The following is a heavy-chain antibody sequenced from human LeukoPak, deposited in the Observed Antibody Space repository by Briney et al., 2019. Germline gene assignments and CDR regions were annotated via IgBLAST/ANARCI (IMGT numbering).Heavy chain of an antibody. J-gene: IGHJ4*02. Sequence: GGSLRLSCAASGFTFSSYAMSWVRQAPGKGLEWVSAISGSGGSTYYADSVRGRFTISRDNSKNTLYLQMNSLRAEDTAVYYCAKVTGIRNGADYWGQGTLVTVSS. CDR2: ISGSGGST. D-gene: IGHD3-3*02. CDR1: GFTFSSYA. CDR3: AKVTGIRNGADY. V-gene: IGHV3-23*01.